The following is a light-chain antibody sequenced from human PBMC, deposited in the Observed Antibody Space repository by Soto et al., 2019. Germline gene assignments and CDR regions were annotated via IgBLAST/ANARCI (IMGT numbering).Light chain of an antibody. Sequence: QSALTQPPSASGSPGQSVTISCTGTSTDVGGYNYVSWYQQHPGRVPKLLIYEVSKRPSGVPDRFSESKSGNTVSLTVSGLQAEDEADYYCSSYVGSNNYVFGTGTKLTVL. V-gene: IGLV2-8*01. CDR2: EVS. CDR3: SSYVGSNNYV. CDR1: STDVGGYNY. J-gene: IGLJ1*01.